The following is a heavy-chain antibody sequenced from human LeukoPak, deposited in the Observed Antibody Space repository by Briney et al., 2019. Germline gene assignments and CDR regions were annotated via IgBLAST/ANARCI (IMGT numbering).Heavy chain of an antibody. CDR1: GGSLSSYY. J-gene: IGHJ4*02. CDR2: IYYSGST. V-gene: IGHV4-59*01. CDR3: ARGADHYYDSSGYDY. Sequence: PSETLSLTCTVSGGSLSSYYWSWLRQPPGKGLEWIGYIYYSGSTNYYPSLMSRVTISVDTSKNQFSLKLSSVTAADTAVYYCARGADHYYDSSGYDYWGQGTLVTVSS. D-gene: IGHD3-22*01.